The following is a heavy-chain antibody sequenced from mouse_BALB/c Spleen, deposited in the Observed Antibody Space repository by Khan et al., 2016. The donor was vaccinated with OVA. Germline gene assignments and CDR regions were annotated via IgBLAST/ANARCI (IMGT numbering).Heavy chain of an antibody. CDR1: GYTFTSYT. J-gene: IGHJ3*01. V-gene: IGHV1-4*01. CDR3: VRDGADDRNDGGFAY. CDR2: INPNNGYT. Sequence: QVQLKQSGAELARPGASVKMSCKTSGYTFTSYTIHWIKLRPGQGLEWIGYINPNNGYTNYNQKFKDKATLTADKSSTTVYMQLSSLTSDDSAFYNCVRDGADDRNDGGFAYWGQGTLVTVSA. D-gene: IGHD2-14*01.